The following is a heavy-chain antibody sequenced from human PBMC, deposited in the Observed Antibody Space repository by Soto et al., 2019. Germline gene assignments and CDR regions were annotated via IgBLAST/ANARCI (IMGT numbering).Heavy chain of an antibody. D-gene: IGHD3-22*01. V-gene: IGHV1-18*01. CDR3: ARDFDYYYDSSGYLRLDY. CDR1: GYTFTSYG. J-gene: IGHJ4*02. Sequence: GASVKVSCKASGYTFTSYGISWVRQAPGQGLEWMGWISAYNGNTNYAQKLQGRVTMTTDTSTSTAYMELRSLRSDDTAVYYCARDFDYYYDSSGYLRLDYWGQGTLVTVSS. CDR2: ISAYNGNT.